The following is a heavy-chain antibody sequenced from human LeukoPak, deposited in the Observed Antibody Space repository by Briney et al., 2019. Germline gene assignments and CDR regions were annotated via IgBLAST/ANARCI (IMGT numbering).Heavy chain of an antibody. J-gene: IGHJ4*02. D-gene: IGHD2-15*01. CDR3: AAGVVVAATPFYFDY. CDR1: GFTFSSYA. Sequence: GGSLRLSCAASGFTFSSYAMSWVRQAPGKGLEWVSAISGSGGSTYYADPVKGRFTISRDNSKNTLYLQMNSLRAEDTAVYYCAAGVVVAATPFYFDYWGQGTLVTVSS. V-gene: IGHV3-23*01. CDR2: ISGSGGST.